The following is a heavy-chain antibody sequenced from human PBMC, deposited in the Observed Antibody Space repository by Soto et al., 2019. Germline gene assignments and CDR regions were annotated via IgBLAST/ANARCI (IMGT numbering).Heavy chain of an antibody. V-gene: IGHV5-10-1*01. J-gene: IGHJ6*02. CDR2: VDPSGSYA. CDR3: ARHLAQTSGAKYGFDV. Sequence: PGESLKISCKGSGYSFTGHWISWVRQMPGKGLEWMGMVDPSGSYATYSPSFQGHVTISTDKAIATAYLQWSSLEAPDTAMYYCARHLAQTSGAKYGFDVWGQGTTVTVSS. D-gene: IGHD1-26*01. CDR1: GYSFTGHW.